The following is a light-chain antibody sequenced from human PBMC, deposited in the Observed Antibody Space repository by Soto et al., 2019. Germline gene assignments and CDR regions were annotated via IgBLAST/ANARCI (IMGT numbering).Light chain of an antibody. V-gene: IGKV3-15*01. Sequence: EIVMTQSPATLSVSPGERATLSCRASQSIRNNLAWYQQKPGQTPRLLIYGASTRATGIPGRFSGSGSGTDFILTISSLQSEDFAVYYCQQHNDWPLIFGGGTKVEIK. CDR1: QSIRNN. CDR3: QQHNDWPLI. J-gene: IGKJ4*01. CDR2: GAS.